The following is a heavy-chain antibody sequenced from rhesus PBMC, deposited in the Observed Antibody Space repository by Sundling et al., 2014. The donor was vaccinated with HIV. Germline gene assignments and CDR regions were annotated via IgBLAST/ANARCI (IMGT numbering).Heavy chain of an antibody. CDR2: INSGGDIT. CDR3: AKLWGDVVGTGDFDY. D-gene: IGHD5-42*01. Sequence: EVQLVETGGGLVQPGGSLKLSCAASGFTFSTCGLSWVRQAPGKGLEWVSGINSGGDITYYADSVKGRFTISRDNSKNTLSLQMNSLRAEDTAVYYCAKLWGDVVGTGDFDYWGQGVLVTVSS. CDR1: GFTFSTCG. V-gene: IGHV3-103*01. J-gene: IGHJ4*01.